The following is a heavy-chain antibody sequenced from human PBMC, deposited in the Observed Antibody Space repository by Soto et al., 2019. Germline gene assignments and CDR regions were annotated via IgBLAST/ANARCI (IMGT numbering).Heavy chain of an antibody. CDR3: ARDRGRRDGYTDYYYYGMDV. J-gene: IGHJ6*02. D-gene: IGHD5-12*01. CDR2: IIPIFGTA. V-gene: IGHV1-69*13. CDR1: GGTFSSYA. Sequence: ASVKVSCKASGGTFSSYAISWVRQAPGQGLEWMGGIIPIFGTANYAQKFQGRVTITADESTSTAYMELSSLRSEDTAVYYCARDRGRRDGYTDYYYYGMDVWGQGTTVTVSS.